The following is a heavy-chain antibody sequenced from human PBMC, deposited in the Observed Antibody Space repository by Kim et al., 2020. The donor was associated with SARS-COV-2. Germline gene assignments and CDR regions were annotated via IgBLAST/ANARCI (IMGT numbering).Heavy chain of an antibody. CDR1: GFSLSTSGMC. V-gene: IGHV2-70*01. D-gene: IGHD4-4*01. J-gene: IGHJ6*02. CDR2: IDWDDDK. CDR3: ARIPDYSNYVGYYYGMDV. Sequence: SGPTLVNPTQTLTLTYTFSGFSLSTSGMCVSWIRQPPGKALEWLALIDWDDDKYYSTSLKTRLTISKDTSKNQVVLTMTNMDPVDTATYYCARIPDYSNYVGYYYGMDVWGQGTTVTVSS.